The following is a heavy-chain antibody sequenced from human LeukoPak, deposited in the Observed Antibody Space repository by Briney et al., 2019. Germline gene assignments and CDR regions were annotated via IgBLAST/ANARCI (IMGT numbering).Heavy chain of an antibody. CDR2: IADDGKDK. D-gene: IGHD2-2*01. V-gene: IGHV3-30-3*02. J-gene: IGHJ4*02. CDR1: GFTFSTYP. Sequence: GGSLRLSCAASGFTFSTYPMHWVRQAPGKGLEWVAVIADDGKDKHYVESVRGRFTISRDNSKNTLYLQMNSLRAEDTAVYYCAKFRIVVVPAADAFDYWGQGTLVTVSS. CDR3: AKFRIVVVPAADAFDY.